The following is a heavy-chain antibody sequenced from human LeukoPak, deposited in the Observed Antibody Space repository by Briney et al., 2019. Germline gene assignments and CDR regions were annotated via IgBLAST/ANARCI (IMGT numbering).Heavy chain of an antibody. D-gene: IGHD3-10*01. CDR1: GGSISSGSYY. J-gene: IGHJ5*02. Sequence: SQTLSLTCTVTGGSISSGSYYWSWVRQPAGKGLEWIGRIYTSGSTNYNPSLKSRVTMSVDTSKNQFSLKLSSVTAADTAVYYCARERPGSSFDPWGQGTLVTVSS. CDR2: IYTSGST. CDR3: ARERPGSSFDP. V-gene: IGHV4-61*02.